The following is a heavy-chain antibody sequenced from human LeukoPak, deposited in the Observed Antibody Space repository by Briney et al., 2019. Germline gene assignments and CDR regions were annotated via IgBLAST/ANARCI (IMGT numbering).Heavy chain of an antibody. CDR3: ARVTSYGFYYYMDV. D-gene: IGHD5-18*01. Sequence: GGSLRLSCAASGFTFSSYSRNWVRQAPGKGLEWVSSISSSSSYIYYADSVKGRFTISRDNAKNSLYLQMNSLRAEDTAVYYCARVTSYGFYYYMDVWGKGTTVTVSS. CDR1: GFTFSSYS. J-gene: IGHJ6*03. V-gene: IGHV3-21*01. CDR2: ISSSSSYI.